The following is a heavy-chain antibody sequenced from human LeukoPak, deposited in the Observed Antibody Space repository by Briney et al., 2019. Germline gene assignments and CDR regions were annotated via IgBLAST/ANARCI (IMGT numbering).Heavy chain of an antibody. Sequence: VASVKVSCKASGGTFSSYAISWVRQAPGQGLEWMGGIIPIFGTANYARKFQGRVTITTDESTSTAYMELSSLRSEDTAVYYCASAMIPPYYDSSGYYPSPYDAFDIWGQGTMVTVSS. CDR2: IIPIFGTA. CDR1: GGTFSSYA. J-gene: IGHJ3*02. D-gene: IGHD3-22*01. CDR3: ASAMIPPYYDSSGYYPSPYDAFDI. V-gene: IGHV1-69*05.